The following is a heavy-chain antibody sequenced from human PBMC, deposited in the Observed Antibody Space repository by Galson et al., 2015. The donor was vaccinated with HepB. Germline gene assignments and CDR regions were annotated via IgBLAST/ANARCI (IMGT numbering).Heavy chain of an antibody. V-gene: IGHV1-2*02. D-gene: IGHD5-18*01. CDR1: GYTFTGYY. CDR2: INPNSGGT. Sequence: SVKVSCKASGYTFTGYYMHWVRQAPGQGLEWMGWINPNSGGTNYAQKFQGRVTMTRDTSISTAYMELSRLRSDDTAVYYCARSEQLFGYPSGPYYYGMDVWGQGTTVTVSS. J-gene: IGHJ6*02. CDR3: ARSEQLFGYPSGPYYYGMDV.